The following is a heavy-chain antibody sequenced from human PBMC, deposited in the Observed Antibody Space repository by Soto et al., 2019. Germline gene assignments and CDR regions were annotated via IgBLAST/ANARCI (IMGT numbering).Heavy chain of an antibody. CDR2: IFYSGST. CDR1: GGSISSYY. J-gene: IGHJ5*02. Sequence: SETLSLTCTVSGGSISSYYWSWIRQSPGKGLEWIGYIFYSGSTNYNPSLKSRVTISVDTSKNQFSLKLNSVTAADTAVYYCARGGYSYAWFDPWGQGTLVTVSS. V-gene: IGHV4-59*01. D-gene: IGHD5-18*01. CDR3: ARGGYSYAWFDP.